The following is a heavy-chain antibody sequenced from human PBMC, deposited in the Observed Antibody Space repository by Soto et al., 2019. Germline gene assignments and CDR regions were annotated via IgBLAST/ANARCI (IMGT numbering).Heavy chain of an antibody. D-gene: IGHD3-10*01. J-gene: IGHJ4*02. CDR1: GYTFTSYG. CDR3: ARAKLPLLWFGELLVHFDY. CDR2: ISAYNGNT. Sequence: GASVKVSCKASGYTFTSYGISWLRQSPGQGLEWMGWISAYNGNTNYAQKLQGRATMTTDTSTSTAYMELRSLRSDDTAVYYCARAKLPLLWFGELLVHFDYWGQGTLVTVSS. V-gene: IGHV1-18*01.